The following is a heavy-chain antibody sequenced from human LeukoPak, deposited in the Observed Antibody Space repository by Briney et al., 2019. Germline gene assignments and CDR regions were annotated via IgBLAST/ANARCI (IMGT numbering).Heavy chain of an antibody. Sequence: SVNVSCKASGGTFSSYAISWVRQAPGRGLEWMGGIIPIFGTANYAQKFQGRVTITADESTSTAYMELSSLRSEDTAVYYCARGYYDSSGYYYYFDYWGQGTLVTVSS. CDR3: ARGYYDSSGYYYYFDY. D-gene: IGHD3-22*01. J-gene: IGHJ4*02. V-gene: IGHV1-69*13. CDR2: IIPIFGTA. CDR1: GGTFSSYA.